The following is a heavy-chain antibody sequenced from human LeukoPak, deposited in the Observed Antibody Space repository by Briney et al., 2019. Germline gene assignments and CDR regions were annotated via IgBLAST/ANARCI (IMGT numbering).Heavy chain of an antibody. J-gene: IGHJ5*02. CDR3: ARGGGGYDYVWGSYKPPHWFDP. D-gene: IGHD3-16*01. V-gene: IGHV4-4*07. CDR2: IYTSGST. Sequence: SETLSLTCTVSGGSISSYYWSWIRQPAGKGLEWIGRIYTSGSTNYNPSLTSRVTMSVDTSKNQFSLKLRSVTAADTAVYYCARGGGGYDYVWGSYKPPHWFDPWGQGTLVTVSS. CDR1: GGSISSYY.